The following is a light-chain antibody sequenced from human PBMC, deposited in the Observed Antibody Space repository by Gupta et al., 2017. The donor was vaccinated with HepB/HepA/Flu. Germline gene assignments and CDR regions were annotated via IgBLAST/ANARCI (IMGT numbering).Light chain of an antibody. CDR1: ISDGGGYNY. Sequence: QSALTQPAPVSGSPGQSITISCPAPISDGGGYNYVSWYQHHSGKAPKLMIYYVSNRPSGVSNRFSCSKSGNTASLTISGLQAEDEADYCYSSYTSSNTRVFGTGTKVTVL. CDR2: YVS. J-gene: IGLJ1*01. CDR3: SSYTSSNTRV. V-gene: IGLV2-14*03.